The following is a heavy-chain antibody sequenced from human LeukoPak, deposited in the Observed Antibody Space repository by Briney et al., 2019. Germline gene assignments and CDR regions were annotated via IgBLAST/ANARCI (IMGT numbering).Heavy chain of an antibody. CDR3: ARGGDYGDYVIDY. J-gene: IGHJ4*02. CDR1: GYTFTGYY. Sequence: ASVKVSCKASGYTFTGYYMHWVRQAPGQGLEWMGWINPNSGGTNYAQKFQGWVTMTRDTSTSTAYMELSRLRSDDTAVYYCARGGDYGDYVIDYWGQGTLVTVSS. CDR2: INPNSGGT. D-gene: IGHD4-17*01. V-gene: IGHV1-2*04.